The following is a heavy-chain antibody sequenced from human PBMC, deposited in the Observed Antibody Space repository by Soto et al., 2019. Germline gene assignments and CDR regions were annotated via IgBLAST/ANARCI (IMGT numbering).Heavy chain of an antibody. V-gene: IGHV3-30*18. CDR2: ISYEGSHT. CDR1: GFIFSSYG. Sequence: QVQLVESGGGVVQPGRSLRLSCAASGFIFSSYGMHWVRQAPGKGLEWVAVISYEGSHTYYADSVQGRFTIDRDTSKNTLYLPMHSLRSEDTSGYYCGKEVHCGGGSCSRSEGFDYWGQGTLLTVSS. CDR3: GKEVHCGGGSCSRSEGFDY. D-gene: IGHD2-15*01. J-gene: IGHJ4*02.